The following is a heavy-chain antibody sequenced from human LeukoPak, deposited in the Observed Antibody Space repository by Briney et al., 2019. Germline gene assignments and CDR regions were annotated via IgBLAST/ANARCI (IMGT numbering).Heavy chain of an antibody. J-gene: IGHJ3*02. CDR2: INPNSGGT. D-gene: IGHD3-22*01. CDR3: ARSITMIVVVIDAFDI. CDR1: GYTFTGYY. V-gene: IGHV1-2*02. Sequence: GSVKVSCKASGYTFTGYYMHWVRQAPGQGLEWMGWINPNSGGTNYAQKFQGRVTMTRDTSISTAYMELSRLRSDDTAVYYCARSITMIVVVIDAFDIWGQGTMVTVSS.